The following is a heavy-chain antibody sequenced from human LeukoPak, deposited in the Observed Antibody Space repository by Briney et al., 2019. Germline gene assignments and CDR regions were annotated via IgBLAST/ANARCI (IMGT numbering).Heavy chain of an antibody. D-gene: IGHD5-24*01. CDR1: GFTLSSYT. Sequence: PGGSLRLSCAASGFTLSSYTMNWVRQAPGKGLEWVSAISVGVGGTSYGDSVRGRFTISRDSSKSTLYLQMNSLRVDDTAVYYCAKSQFFDYWGQGTLVTVAS. CDR2: ISVGVGGT. CDR3: AKSQFFDY. V-gene: IGHV3-23*01. J-gene: IGHJ4*02.